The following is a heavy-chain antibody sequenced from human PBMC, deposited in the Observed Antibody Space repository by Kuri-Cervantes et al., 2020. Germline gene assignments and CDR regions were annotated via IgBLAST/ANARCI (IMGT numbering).Heavy chain of an antibody. V-gene: IGHV1-2*02. CDR3: ARPGRDGDSYDAFDI. CDR1: GYTFTGYY. Sequence: ASVKVSCKASGYTFTGYYMHWVRQAPGQGLEWMGWINPNSGGTNYAQKCQGRVTMTRDTSISTAYMELSRLRPDDTAVYYCARPGRDGDSYDAFDIWGQGTMVTVSS. J-gene: IGHJ3*02. D-gene: IGHD5-24*01. CDR2: INPNSGGT.